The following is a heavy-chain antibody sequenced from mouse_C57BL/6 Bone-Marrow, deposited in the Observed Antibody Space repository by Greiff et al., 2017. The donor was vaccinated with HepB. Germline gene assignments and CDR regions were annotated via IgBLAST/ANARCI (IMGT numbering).Heavy chain of an antibody. V-gene: IGHV1-55*01. CDR2: IYPGSGST. D-gene: IGHD3-1*01. CDR1: GYTFTSYW. Sequence: QVQLQQSGAELVKPGASVKMSCKASGYTFTSYWITWVKQRPGQGLEWIGDIYPGSGSTNYNEKFKSKATLTVDTSSSTAYMQLSSLTSEDSAVYYCARYSGPFRRLYYAMDYWGQGTSVTVSS. CDR3: ARYSGPFRRLYYAMDY. J-gene: IGHJ4*01.